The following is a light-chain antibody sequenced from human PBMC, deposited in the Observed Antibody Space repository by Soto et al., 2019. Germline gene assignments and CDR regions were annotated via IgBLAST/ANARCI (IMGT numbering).Light chain of an antibody. J-gene: IGKJ1*01. CDR2: DAS. CDR1: QSVSSSY. V-gene: IGKV3-20*01. Sequence: EIVLTQSPGTLSLSPGERATLSCRASQSVSSSYLAWYQQKPGQAPRLLIYDASTRATGIPDRFSGSGSGTDFTLTISRLEPEDFAVYYCQQYYSTPRTFGQGTKVEIK. CDR3: QQYYSTPRT.